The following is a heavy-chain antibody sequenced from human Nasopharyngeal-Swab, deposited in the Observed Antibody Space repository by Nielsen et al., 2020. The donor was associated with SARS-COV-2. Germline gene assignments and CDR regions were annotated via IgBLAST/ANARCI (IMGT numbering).Heavy chain of an antibody. CDR3: ARDSIYYNYKDV. D-gene: IGHD3-16*01. Sequence: WIRQPPGKGLEWIGSIHYGGTTYYNLSLKSRVTISIDTSKSQLSLNLYSVTAADTAVYYCARDSIYYNYKDVWGTGTTVTVSS. V-gene: IGHV4-39*07. CDR2: IHYGGTT. J-gene: IGHJ6*04.